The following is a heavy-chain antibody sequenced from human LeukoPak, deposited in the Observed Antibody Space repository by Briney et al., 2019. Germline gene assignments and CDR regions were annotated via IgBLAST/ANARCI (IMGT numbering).Heavy chain of an antibody. D-gene: IGHD6-19*01. J-gene: IGHJ4*02. CDR3: ARRKSSGWYINPGNFDY. CDR1: GGSFSGYY. V-gene: IGHV4-34*01. Sequence: SETLSLTCAVYGGSFSGYYWSWIRQPPGKGLEWIGEINHSGSTNYNPSLKSRVTISVDASKNQFSLKLSSVTAADTAVYYCARRKSSGWYINPGNFDYWGQGTLVTVSS. CDR2: INHSGST.